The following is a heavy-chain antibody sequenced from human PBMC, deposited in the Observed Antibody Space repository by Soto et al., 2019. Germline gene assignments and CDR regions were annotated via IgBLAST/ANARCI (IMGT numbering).Heavy chain of an antibody. CDR1: GFIFDDYA. CDR3: AKVDRYDLYYYMDV. D-gene: IGHD1-1*01. J-gene: IGHJ6*03. CDR2: ITWNSGKI. Sequence: EVQLVESGGGVVQPGRSLRLSCAASGFIFDDYAMHWVRQAPGKGLEWVSGITWNSGKIGYAESVKGRFTISRDNAKNSLYLQMNSLRVEDTALYYCAKVDRYDLYYYMDVWGKGTTVTVSS. V-gene: IGHV3-9*01.